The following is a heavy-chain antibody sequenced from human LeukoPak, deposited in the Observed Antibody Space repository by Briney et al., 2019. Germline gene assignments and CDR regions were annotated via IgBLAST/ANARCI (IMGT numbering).Heavy chain of an antibody. Sequence: GGSLRLSCAASGFTFDDYAMHWARQAPGKGLEWISGNSWNSGSIGYADSVKGRFTISRDNAKNSLYLQMNSLRAEDTALYYCARTNNAYSSGWYLGTTDYWGQGSLVTVSS. D-gene: IGHD6-19*01. CDR3: ARTNNAYSSGWYLGTTDY. J-gene: IGHJ4*02. CDR1: GFTFDDYA. CDR2: NSWNSGSI. V-gene: IGHV3-9*01.